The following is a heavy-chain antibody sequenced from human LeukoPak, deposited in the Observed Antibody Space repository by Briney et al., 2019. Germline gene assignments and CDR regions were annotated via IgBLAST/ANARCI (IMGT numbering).Heavy chain of an antibody. Sequence: GASVKVSCKASGYTFTGYYMHWVRQAPGQGLEWMGGIIPIFGTANYAQKFQGRVTITADKSTSTAYMELSSLRSEDTAVYYCAREDGSGSFHWGQGTLVTVSS. CDR3: AREDGSGSFH. J-gene: IGHJ4*02. V-gene: IGHV1-69*06. CDR1: GYTFTGYY. CDR2: IIPIFGTA. D-gene: IGHD3-10*01.